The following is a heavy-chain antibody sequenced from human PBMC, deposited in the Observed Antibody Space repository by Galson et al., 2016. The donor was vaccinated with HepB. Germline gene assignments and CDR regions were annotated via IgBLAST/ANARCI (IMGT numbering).Heavy chain of an antibody. V-gene: IGHV3-7*01. Sequence: SLRLSCAASGFTFSSNWMAWVRQAPGKGLEWVANIKHDGTEKYYVDSVKGRFTISKDNAKNSLYLQLNSLRAEDTALYYCVSNAGWKYDYWGQGTLVTVSS. J-gene: IGHJ4*02. CDR3: VSNAGWKYDY. CDR2: IKHDGTEK. D-gene: IGHD1-1*01. CDR1: GFTFSSNW.